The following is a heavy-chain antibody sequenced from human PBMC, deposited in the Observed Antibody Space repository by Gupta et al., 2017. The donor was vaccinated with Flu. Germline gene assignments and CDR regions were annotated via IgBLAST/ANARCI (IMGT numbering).Heavy chain of an antibody. V-gene: IGHV4-39*01. CDR3: ARHKHWGDTIDT. Sequence: IGTSDFYWGCIRQPPGKGLEWIASVYYTGKSYYNPSLKSRVSIFVDTSKNQFTLRLNSETAADTALYFCARHKHWGDTIDTWGPVTLGTVS. J-gene: IGHJ5*02. CDR2: VYYTGKS. CDR1: IGTSDFY. D-gene: IGHD7-27*01.